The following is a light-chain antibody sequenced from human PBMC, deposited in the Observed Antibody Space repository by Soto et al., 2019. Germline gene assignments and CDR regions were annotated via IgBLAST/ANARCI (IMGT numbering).Light chain of an antibody. CDR3: QQSYSTPPIT. J-gene: IGKJ5*01. CDR2: AAS. CDR1: QPVTNY. Sequence: DIQMTQSPSSLSASVGDRVTITCRASQPVTNYLSWYQQKPGKAPKLFIYAASSLQSGVPSRFSGSGSGTDFTLTISSLQPEDFATYYCQQSYSTPPITFGQGTRLEI. V-gene: IGKV1-39*01.